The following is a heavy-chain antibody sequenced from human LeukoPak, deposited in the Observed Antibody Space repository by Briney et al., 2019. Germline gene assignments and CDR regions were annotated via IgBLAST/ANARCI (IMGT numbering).Heavy chain of an antibody. CDR3: ARRDGPFDY. CDR2: MYYSGST. Sequence: SETLSLTCPVSGVSISSYYWSWIRQPPGKGLEWIGCMYYSGSTNYNPSLKSRVTISVDTSKNQFSLKLSSVTAADTAVYYCARRDGPFDYWGQGTLVTVSS. J-gene: IGHJ4*02. V-gene: IGHV4-59*01. CDR1: GVSISSYY. D-gene: IGHD5-24*01.